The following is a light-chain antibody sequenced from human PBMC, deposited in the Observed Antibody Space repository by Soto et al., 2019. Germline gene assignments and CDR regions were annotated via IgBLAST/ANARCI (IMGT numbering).Light chain of an antibody. V-gene: IGKV3-15*01. CDR1: QSVSSN. CDR3: QQYGSSPR. J-gene: IGKJ5*01. CDR2: AAS. Sequence: EIVMTQSPATLSVSPGERATLSCRASQSVSSNLAWYQQKPGQAPRLLIYAASTRATGIPARFSGSGSGTEFTLTISRLEPEDFAVYYCQQYGSSPRFGQGTRLEIK.